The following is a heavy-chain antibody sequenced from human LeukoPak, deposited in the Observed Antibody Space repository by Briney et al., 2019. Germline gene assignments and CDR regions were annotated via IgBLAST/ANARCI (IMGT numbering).Heavy chain of an antibody. D-gene: IGHD2/OR15-2a*01. CDR1: GGSFSGNF. J-gene: IGHJ4*02. CDR3: ARHIVFHANLDY. V-gene: IGHV4-59*01. CDR2: IYYSGST. Sequence: SETLSLSCTVSGGSFSGNFRTRIRQSPERGLEWIGYIYYSGSTKYNPSLTSRVTISLDTSKNQFSLNLNSVTAADTAVYFCARHIVFHANLDYWGQGTLVTVSS.